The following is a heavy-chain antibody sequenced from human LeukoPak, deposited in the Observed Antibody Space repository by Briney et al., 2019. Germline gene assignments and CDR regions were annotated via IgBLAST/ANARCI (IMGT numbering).Heavy chain of an antibody. V-gene: IGHV4-38-2*01. J-gene: IGHJ4*02. CDR1: GYSISSGYY. CDR3: ARTLTTVVTYYFDY. CDR2: IYHSGST. Sequence: SETLSLTCAVSGYSISSGYYWGWIRQPPGKGLEWIGSIYHSGSTYYNPSLKSRVTISVDTSKNQFSLKLSSVTAADTAVYYCARTLTTVVTYYFDYWGQGTLFTVSS. D-gene: IGHD4-23*01.